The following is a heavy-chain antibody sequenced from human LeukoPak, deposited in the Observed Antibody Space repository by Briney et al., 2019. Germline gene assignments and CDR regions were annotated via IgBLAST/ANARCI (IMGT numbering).Heavy chain of an antibody. CDR3: ASRTGY. CDR1: GYTLTELS. D-gene: IGHD1-14*01. V-gene: IGHV1-24*01. CDR2: FDPEDGET. J-gene: IGHJ4*02. Sequence: ASVKVSCKVSGYTLTELSMHWVRQAPGKGLEWMGGFDPEDGETIYAQKFQGRVTMTRNTSISTAYMELSSLRSEDTAVYYCASRTGYWGQGTLVTVSS.